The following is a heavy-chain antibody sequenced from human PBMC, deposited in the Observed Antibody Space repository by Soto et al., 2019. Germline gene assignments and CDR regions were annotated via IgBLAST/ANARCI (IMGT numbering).Heavy chain of an antibody. D-gene: IGHD1-26*01. V-gene: IGHV3-23*01. Sequence: EERLLESGGGLVQPGGSLRLSCAASGFTFSSYAMSWVRQAPGKGLEWVSTISGSGETTHYADSVKGRFTISRDNSKNTLFLQMSSLRAEDAALYYCAKEGGSYLQNGHWGQGTLVTVSS. CDR3: AKEGGSYLQNGH. J-gene: IGHJ4*02. CDR2: ISGSGETT. CDR1: GFTFSSYA.